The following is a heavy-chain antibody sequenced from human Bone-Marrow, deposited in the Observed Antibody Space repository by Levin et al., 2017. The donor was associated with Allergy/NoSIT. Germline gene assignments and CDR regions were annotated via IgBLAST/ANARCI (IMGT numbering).Heavy chain of an antibody. V-gene: IGHV3-74*03. Sequence: GESLKISCAASGFTFSSYWMHWVRQAPGKGLVGVARINSDGGDTTYADSVKGRFTISRDNAKNTLFLQMNSLRAEDTAVYYCARVRATSLSWYFDYWGQGTLVTVSS. J-gene: IGHJ4*02. CDR2: INSDGGDT. CDR3: ARVRATSLSWYFDY. CDR1: GFTFSSYW. D-gene: IGHD1-26*01.